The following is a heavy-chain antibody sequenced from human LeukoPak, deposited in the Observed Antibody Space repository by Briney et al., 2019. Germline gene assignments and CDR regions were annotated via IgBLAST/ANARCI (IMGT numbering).Heavy chain of an antibody. CDR1: AFIFSGHW. J-gene: IGHJ3*02. V-gene: IGHV3-7*01. CDR3: ARDQWDYDFWSGYYPNDAYDI. D-gene: IGHD3-3*01. Sequence: GGSLRLSCEGSAFIFSGHWMNWVRQTPGKGLEWVASIKEDGSERQYVDSVKGRFTISRDNAKNSLYLQMNSLRAEDTAAYYCARDQWDYDFWSGYYPNDAYDIWGQGTMVTVSS. CDR2: IKEDGSER.